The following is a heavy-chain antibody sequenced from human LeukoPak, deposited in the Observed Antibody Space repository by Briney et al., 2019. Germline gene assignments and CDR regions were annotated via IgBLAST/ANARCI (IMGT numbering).Heavy chain of an antibody. CDR1: GFTFSSYG. D-gene: IGHD4-17*01. Sequence: PGRSPRLSCAASGFTFSSYGMHWVRQAPGKGLEWVANIKEDGSEKYYVDSVKGRITISRDNAKNSLYLQMNSLRAEDTAVYYCARGRHLTTVTTLFDYWGQGTLVTVSS. V-gene: IGHV3-7*03. CDR2: IKEDGSEK. CDR3: ARGRHLTTVTTLFDY. J-gene: IGHJ4*02.